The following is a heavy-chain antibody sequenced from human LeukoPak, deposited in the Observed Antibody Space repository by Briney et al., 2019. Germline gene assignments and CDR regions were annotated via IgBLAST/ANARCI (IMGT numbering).Heavy chain of an antibody. V-gene: IGHV1-18*04. CDR1: GYVFTSYG. CDR2: ISGYNGNT. CDR3: ARACASVAVAHFDN. J-gene: IGHJ4*02. D-gene: IGHD6-19*01. Sequence: ASVKVSCKTSGYVFTSYGMSWVRQAPGQGLEWVGWISGYNGNTKYAEKFHGRVTMTTDTSTSTAYMELRGLRSDDTAVYYCARACASVAVAHFDNWGQGTLVTVSS.